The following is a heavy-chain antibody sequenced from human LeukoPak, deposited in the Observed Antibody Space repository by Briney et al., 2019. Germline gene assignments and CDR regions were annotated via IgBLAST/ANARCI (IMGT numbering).Heavy chain of an antibody. V-gene: IGHV1-69*13. CDR3: ASLNFYSSGYYSYFDY. J-gene: IGHJ4*02. D-gene: IGHD3-22*01. CDR1: GGTFSSYA. CDR2: IIPIFGTA. Sequence: SVKVSCKASGGTFSSYAISWVRQAPGQGLEWMGGIIPIFGTANYAQKFQGRVTITADESTSTAYMELSSLRSEDTAVYYCASLNFYSSGYYSYFDYWGQGTLVTVSS.